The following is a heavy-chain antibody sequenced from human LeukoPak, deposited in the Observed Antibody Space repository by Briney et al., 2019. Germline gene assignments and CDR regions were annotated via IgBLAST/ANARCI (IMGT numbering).Heavy chain of an antibody. CDR1: GFTFSSYS. CDR2: ISSSSSTI. J-gene: IGHJ6*02. V-gene: IGHV3-48*01. CDR3: AKIPGYSYGLDYYYYGMDV. D-gene: IGHD5-18*01. Sequence: GGSLRLSCAASGFTFSSYSMNWVRQAPGKGLEWVSYISSSSSTIYYADSVKGRFTISRDNSKNTLYLQMNSLRAEDTAVYYCAKIPGYSYGLDYYYYGMDVWGQGTTVTVSS.